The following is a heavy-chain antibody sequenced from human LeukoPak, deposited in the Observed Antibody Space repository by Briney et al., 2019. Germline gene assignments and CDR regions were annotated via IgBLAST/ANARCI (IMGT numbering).Heavy chain of an antibody. CDR1: GFTFSSYA. J-gene: IGHJ4*02. D-gene: IGHD3-3*01. Sequence: GGSLRLSCAASGFTFSSYAMHWVRKAPGKGPEWVAVISYDGRDKYSADSVKGRFTIPRDNSKNTLYLQMNSLRAEDTAVYYCARDPGGRSADYYFDCWGQGTLVTVSS. V-gene: IGHV3-30*04. CDR2: ISYDGRDK. CDR3: ARDPGGRSADYYFDC.